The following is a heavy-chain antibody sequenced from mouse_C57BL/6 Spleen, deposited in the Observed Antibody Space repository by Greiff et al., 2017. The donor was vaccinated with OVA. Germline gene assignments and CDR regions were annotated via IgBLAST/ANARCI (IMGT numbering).Heavy chain of an antibody. Sequence: VQLQQSGAELVRPGTSVKVSCKASGYAFPNYLIEWVKQRPGQGLEWIGVINPGSGGTNYNEKFKGKATLTADKSSSTAYMQLSSLTSEDSAVYVCARSPLYDYGSSWYFDVWGTGTTVTVSS. V-gene: IGHV1-54*01. D-gene: IGHD1-1*01. CDR2: INPGSGGT. CDR1: GYAFPNYL. J-gene: IGHJ1*03. CDR3: ARSPLYDYGSSWYFDV.